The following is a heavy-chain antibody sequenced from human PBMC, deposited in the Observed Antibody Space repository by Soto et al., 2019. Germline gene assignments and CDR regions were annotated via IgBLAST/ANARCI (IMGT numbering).Heavy chain of an antibody. V-gene: IGHV4-34*01. CDR2: INHSGST. CDR3: ARGVAAAGTGMDV. J-gene: IGHJ6*04. Sequence: SETLSLTCAFYGGSFSGYYWSWIRQPPGKGLEWIGEINHSGSTNYNPSLKSRVTISVDTSKNQFSLKLSSVTAADTAVYYCARGVAAAGTGMDVWGKGTTVTVSS. CDR1: GGSFSGYY. D-gene: IGHD6-13*01.